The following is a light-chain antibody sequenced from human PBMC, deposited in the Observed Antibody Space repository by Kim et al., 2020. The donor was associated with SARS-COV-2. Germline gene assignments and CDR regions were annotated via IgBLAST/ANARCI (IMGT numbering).Light chain of an antibody. CDR3: TSRDSSGNHLV. CDR1: CLRTSS. Sequence: TLGRTCQGACLRTSSATLYQQTPAPAPVLLLSAGNTRPSGIPDRFSGSSSGATTSLTLTGAQAEDEADYYCTSRDSSGNHLVFGGGTQLTVL. CDR2: AGN. V-gene: IGLV3-19*01. J-gene: IGLJ2*01.